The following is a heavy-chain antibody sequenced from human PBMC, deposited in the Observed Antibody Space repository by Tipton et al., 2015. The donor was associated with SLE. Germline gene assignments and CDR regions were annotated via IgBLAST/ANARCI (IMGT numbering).Heavy chain of an antibody. Sequence: SLRLSCAASGFTFSSYSMNWVRQAPGKGLEWVAVISYDGSNKYYADSVKGRFTISRDNSKNTLYLQMNSLRAEDTAVYYCARSRLAGYYYYGMDVWGQGTTVTVSS. V-gene: IGHV3-30*03. J-gene: IGHJ6*02. CDR1: GFTFSSYS. CDR3: ARSRLAGYYYYGMDV. CDR2: ISYDGSNK. D-gene: IGHD2-21*01.